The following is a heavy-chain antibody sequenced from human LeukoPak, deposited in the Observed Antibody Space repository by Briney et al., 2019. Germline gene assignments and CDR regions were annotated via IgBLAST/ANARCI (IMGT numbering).Heavy chain of an antibody. D-gene: IGHD5-12*01. Sequence: GGSLRLSCAASGFTFSSYEMNWVRQAPGKGLEWVSYISSSGSTIYYAGSVKGRFTISRDNAKNSLYLQMNSLRAEDTAVYYCARAGWLRDLPPDAFDIWGQGTMVTVSS. CDR3: ARAGWLRDLPPDAFDI. CDR1: GFTFSSYE. V-gene: IGHV3-48*03. J-gene: IGHJ3*02. CDR2: ISSSGSTI.